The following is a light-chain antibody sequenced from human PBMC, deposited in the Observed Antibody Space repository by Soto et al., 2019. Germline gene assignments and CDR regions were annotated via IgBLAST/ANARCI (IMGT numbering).Light chain of an antibody. CDR2: GAS. Sequence: EMVMTQSPATLSGSPGERATVSCRTSQSVSTNLAWYQQKPGQAPRLLIYGASTRATGIPDRFSGSGSGTEFTLTISSLQSEDFAVYYCQEYNNWRDSAIFTFGPGTKVDIK. V-gene: IGKV3-15*01. CDR3: QEYNNWRDSAIFT. CDR1: QSVSTN. J-gene: IGKJ3*01.